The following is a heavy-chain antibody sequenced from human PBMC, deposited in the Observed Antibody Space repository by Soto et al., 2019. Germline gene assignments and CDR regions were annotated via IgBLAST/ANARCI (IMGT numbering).Heavy chain of an antibody. D-gene: IGHD3-22*01. Sequence: SETLSLTCTVSGGSISSGGYYWSWIRQHPGKGLEWIGYIYYSGSTYYNPSLKSRVTISVDTSKNQFSLKLSSVTAADTAVYYCARDQDSSGYYLGAFDIWGQGTMVTVSS. CDR1: GGSISSGGYY. J-gene: IGHJ3*02. V-gene: IGHV4-31*03. CDR3: ARDQDSSGYYLGAFDI. CDR2: IYYSGST.